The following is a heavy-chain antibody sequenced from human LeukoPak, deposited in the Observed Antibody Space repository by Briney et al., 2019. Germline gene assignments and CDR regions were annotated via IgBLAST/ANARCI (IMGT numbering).Heavy chain of an antibody. CDR1: GGSLSSNSNY. Sequence: SETLSLTCYVSGGSLSSNSNYWGWIRQPPGAGLEWIGSIYYSGKTYYNMSLNSRVTISLDTSKNQFSLKLSSVTAADTAVYYCARDAQGTIVPFDLWGRGTLVTVSS. V-gene: IGHV4-39*07. J-gene: IGHJ2*01. CDR2: IYYSGKT. CDR3: ARDAQGTIVPFDL. D-gene: IGHD2-2*01.